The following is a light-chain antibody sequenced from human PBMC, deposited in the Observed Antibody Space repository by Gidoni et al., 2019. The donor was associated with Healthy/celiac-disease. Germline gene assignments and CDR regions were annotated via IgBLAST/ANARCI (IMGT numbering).Light chain of an antibody. CDR2: DAS. V-gene: IGKV1-5*01. J-gene: IGKJ1*01. CDR1: QSISSW. CDR3: QQYNSYPWT. Sequence: DIQMTQSPSTLSPSVGDRVTITCRASQSISSWLAWYQHKPGKAPKLLIYDASSLESGVPSRFSGSVSGTEFTLTISSLQPDDFATYYCQQYNSYPWTFGQGTKVEIK.